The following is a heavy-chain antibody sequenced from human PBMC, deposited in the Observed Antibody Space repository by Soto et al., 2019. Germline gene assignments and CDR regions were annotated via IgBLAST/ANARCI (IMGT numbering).Heavy chain of an antibody. Sequence: QVQLQESGPGLVKPSETLSLTCSVSGGSISGSYWSWIRQPPGKGLEWIGYIYYSGNTKYNPSLKSRVTISVDTSKNEFSLMLTSVTAADTAVYYCVRDPPVGGGWAFAVWGQGTMVTVS. J-gene: IGHJ3*01. V-gene: IGHV4-59*01. D-gene: IGHD3-10*01. CDR2: IYYSGNT. CDR3: VRDPPVGGGWAFAV. CDR1: GGSISGSY.